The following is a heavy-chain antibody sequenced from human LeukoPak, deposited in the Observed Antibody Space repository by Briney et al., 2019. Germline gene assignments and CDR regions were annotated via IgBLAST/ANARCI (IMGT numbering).Heavy chain of an antibody. V-gene: IGHV3-30*02. CDR1: GFTFSNYG. J-gene: IGHJ4*02. CDR3: AKDILGSGFSFDY. D-gene: IGHD3-10*01. CDR2: IRYDGSNK. Sequence: GGSLRLSCAASGFTFSNYGMHWVRQAPGKGLEWVAFIRYDGSNKYYADSVKGRFTISRDNSKNTLYLQMHCLRPEDTAVYYCAKDILGSGFSFDYWGQGTLVTVSS.